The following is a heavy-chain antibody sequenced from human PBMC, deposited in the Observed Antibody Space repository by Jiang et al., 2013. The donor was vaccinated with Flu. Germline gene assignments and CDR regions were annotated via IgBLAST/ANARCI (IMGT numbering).Heavy chain of an antibody. CDR2: IVVRSGFT. Sequence: SGAEVKKPGSSVKVSCKASGNTLSGSGFSWVRQAPGQGLEWMGGIVVRSGFTEYTQKFQGRVTITADESSTTAYMELRSLTSDDTAVYYCARNISGWLGHWGQGTLVTVSS. D-gene: IGHD6-19*01. J-gene: IGHJ4*02. CDR1: GNTLSGSG. V-gene: IGHV1-69*01. CDR3: ARNISGWLGH.